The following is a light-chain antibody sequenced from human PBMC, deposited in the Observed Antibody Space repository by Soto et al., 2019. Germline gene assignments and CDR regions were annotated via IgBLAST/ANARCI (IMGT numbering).Light chain of an antibody. CDR2: DAS. Sequence: DGQRTKYPSTVPASVGDRVTITFLASQSIGNWLAWYQQKPGKAPKLLTYDASSLESGVPSRFSGSGSGTEFTLTISSLQPDDFATYYCQQYNSYSITFGQVTLL. CDR1: QSIGNW. CDR3: QQYNSYSIT. J-gene: IGKJ5*01. V-gene: IGKV1-5*01.